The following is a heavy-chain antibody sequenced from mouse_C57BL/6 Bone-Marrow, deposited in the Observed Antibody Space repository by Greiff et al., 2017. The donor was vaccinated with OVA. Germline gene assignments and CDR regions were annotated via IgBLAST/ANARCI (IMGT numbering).Heavy chain of an antibody. CDR3: ARWSSGGYFWFAY. V-gene: IGHV7-3*01. Sequence: EVQGVESGGGLVQPGGSLSLSCAASGFTFTDYYMSWVRQPPGKALEWLGFIRNKANGYTTEYSASVKGRFTISRDNSQSILYLQMNALRAEDSATYYCARWSSGGYFWFAYWGQGTLVTVSA. J-gene: IGHJ3*01. D-gene: IGHD2-3*01. CDR2: IRNKANGYTT. CDR1: GFTFTDYY.